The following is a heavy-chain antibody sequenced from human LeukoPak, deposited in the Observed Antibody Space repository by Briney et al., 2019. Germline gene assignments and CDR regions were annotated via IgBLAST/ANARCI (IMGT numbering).Heavy chain of an antibody. D-gene: IGHD1-26*01. Sequence: GGSLRLSCAASGFTFSGSAMHWVRQASGKGLEWVGRIRSKANSYATAYAASVKGRFTISRDDSKNTAYLQMNSLKTEDTAVYYCTRHSGSYGNYYYGMDVWGQGTTVTVSS. V-gene: IGHV3-73*01. CDR1: GFTFSGSA. CDR3: TRHSGSYGNYYYGMDV. J-gene: IGHJ6*02. CDR2: IRSKANSYAT.